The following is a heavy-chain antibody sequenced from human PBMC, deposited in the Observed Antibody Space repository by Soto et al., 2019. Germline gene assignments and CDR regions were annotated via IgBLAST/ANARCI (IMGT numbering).Heavy chain of an antibody. Sequence: GGSLRLSCAASGFTFSSYAMSWVRQAPGKGLEWVSAISGSGGSTYYADSMKGRFTISRDNSKNTLYLQMNSLRAEDTAVYYCAKDLHRSIAAAGRRRVCFDYWGQGTLVTVSS. CDR3: AKDLHRSIAAAGRRRVCFDY. D-gene: IGHD6-13*01. J-gene: IGHJ4*02. CDR2: ISGSGGST. CDR1: GFTFSSYA. V-gene: IGHV3-23*01.